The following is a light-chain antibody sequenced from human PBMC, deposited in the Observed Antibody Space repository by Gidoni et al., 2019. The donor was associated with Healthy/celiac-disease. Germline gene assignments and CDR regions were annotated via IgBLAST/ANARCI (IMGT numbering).Light chain of an antibody. CDR1: RRDVGGYNY. CDR2: DVS. J-gene: IGLJ2*01. Sequence: QSALTQPASVSGSPGQSITISCTGTRRDVGGYNYVSWYQQHPGKAPKLMIYDVSNRPSGVSNRFSGSKSGNTASLTISGPQAEDEADYYCSSYTSSSVVFGGGTKLTVL. CDR3: SSYTSSSVV. V-gene: IGLV2-14*01.